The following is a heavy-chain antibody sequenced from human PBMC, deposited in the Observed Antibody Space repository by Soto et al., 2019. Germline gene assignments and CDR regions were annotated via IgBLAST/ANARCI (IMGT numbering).Heavy chain of an antibody. CDR3: ARNSLDYHYIWGSLLGDAFDI. CDR1: GFTFSSYS. Sequence: EVQLVESGGGLVQPGGSLRLSCAASGFTFSSYSMNWVRQAPGKGLEWVSYISSSSSTIYYADSVKGRFTISRDNAKNSMYMTMKSLRADDTAVYYCARNSLDYHYIWGSLLGDAFDIWGQGTMVTVSS. CDR2: ISSSSSTI. V-gene: IGHV3-48*01. J-gene: IGHJ3*02. D-gene: IGHD3-16*01.